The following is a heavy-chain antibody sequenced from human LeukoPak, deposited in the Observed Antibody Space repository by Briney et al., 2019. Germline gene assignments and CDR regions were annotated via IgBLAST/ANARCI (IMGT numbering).Heavy chain of an antibody. CDR1: GVSFSGYY. D-gene: IGHD3-22*01. Sequence: SETLSLTCAVYGVSFSGYYCSWIRQAPGKGLEWVGEITHSRSTNYTPSLTSRVTISVDTSKNQFSLTLSSVTAADTAVYYCASSDPGVVVINYWGQGTLVTVSS. V-gene: IGHV4-34*01. J-gene: IGHJ4*02. CDR2: ITHSRST. CDR3: ASSDPGVVVINY.